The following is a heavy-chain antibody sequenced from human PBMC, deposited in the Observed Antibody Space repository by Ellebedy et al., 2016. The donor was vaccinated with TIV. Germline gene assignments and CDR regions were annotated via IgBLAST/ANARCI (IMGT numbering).Heavy chain of an antibody. CDR3: AKRVPGGNSPYYYYYGMDV. CDR2: ISGSGGST. CDR1: GFTFSSYA. Sequence: GGSLRLSXAASGFTFSSYAMSWVRQAPGKGLEWVSAISGSGGSTYYADSVKGRFTISRDNSKNTLYLQMNSLRAEDTAVYYCAKRVPGGNSPYYYYYGMDVWGQGTTVTVSS. J-gene: IGHJ6*02. D-gene: IGHD4-23*01. V-gene: IGHV3-23*01.